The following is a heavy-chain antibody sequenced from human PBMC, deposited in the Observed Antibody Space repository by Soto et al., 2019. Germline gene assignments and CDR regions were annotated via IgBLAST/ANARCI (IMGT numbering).Heavy chain of an antibody. CDR3: AGDGLKPHWFYY. J-gene: IGHJ4*02. CDR2: LSSTGSI. V-gene: IGHV4-39*02. CDR1: GGSITTSDFY. D-gene: IGHD1-1*01. Sequence: QLQLQESGPGLLKPSETLSLTCIVSGGSITTSDFYWGWLRQPPGKGLEWIGSLSSTGSIFYNPSLQSRITISEDPSKNRFSLKVMSVTDADTAIYFCAGDGLKPHWFYYWGRGSLVTVSS.